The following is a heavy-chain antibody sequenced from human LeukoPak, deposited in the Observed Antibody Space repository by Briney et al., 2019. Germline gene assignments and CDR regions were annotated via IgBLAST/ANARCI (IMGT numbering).Heavy chain of an antibody. CDR3: ARRTVVVVAATPFDY. CDR1: GGSISSYY. CDR2: IYYSGST. J-gene: IGHJ4*02. Sequence: SETLSLTCTVSGGSISSYYWGWIRQPPGKGLEWIGSIYYSGSTYYNPSLKSRVTISVDTSKNQFSLKLSSVTAADTAVYYCARRTVVVVAATPFDYWGQGTLVTVSS. V-gene: IGHV4-39*01. D-gene: IGHD2-15*01.